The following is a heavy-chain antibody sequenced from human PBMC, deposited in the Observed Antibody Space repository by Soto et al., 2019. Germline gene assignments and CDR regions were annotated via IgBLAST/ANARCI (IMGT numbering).Heavy chain of an antibody. Sequence: GGSVRLSCSASRFSFGSYAMTWVRQTPGKGLEWVSGVSATGGSTYYADSVRGRFTISRDNSKYTLYLQMDSLRAEDTAIYYCAKYDWPCSGDNCYSTRANSYGLDPWGQGATVTVS. V-gene: IGHV3-23*01. J-gene: IGHJ6*02. D-gene: IGHD2-15*01. CDR3: AKYDWPCSGDNCYSTRANSYGLDP. CDR2: VSATGGST. CDR1: RFSFGSYA.